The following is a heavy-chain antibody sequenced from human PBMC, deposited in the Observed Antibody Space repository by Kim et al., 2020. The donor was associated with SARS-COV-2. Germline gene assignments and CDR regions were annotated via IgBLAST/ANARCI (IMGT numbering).Heavy chain of an antibody. J-gene: IGHJ4*02. Sequence: YYADSVKGRFTISRDNSKNTLYLQMNSLRAEDTAVYYCARIAYGSGSFDYWGQGTLVTVSS. V-gene: IGHV3-66*01. CDR3: ARIAYGSGSFDY. D-gene: IGHD3-10*01.